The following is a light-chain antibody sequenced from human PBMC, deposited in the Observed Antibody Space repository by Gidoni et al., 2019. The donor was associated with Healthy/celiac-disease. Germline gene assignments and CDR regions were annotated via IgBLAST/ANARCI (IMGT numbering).Light chain of an antibody. V-gene: IGLV2-14*01. Sequence: SALPQPASESGSPGQSITISCTGTSTDVGCYNYVSWYQQHPGKAPKLMIYDVSNGHSGVSNRFSGSKSGNTASLTISGLQAEDEADYYCSSYTSSSTRVFGGGTKLTVL. CDR1: STDVGCYNY. J-gene: IGLJ2*01. CDR2: DVS. CDR3: SSYTSSSTRV.